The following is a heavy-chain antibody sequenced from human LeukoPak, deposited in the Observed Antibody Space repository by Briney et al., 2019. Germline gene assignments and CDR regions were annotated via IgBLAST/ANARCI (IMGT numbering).Heavy chain of an antibody. CDR2: ISSSSSYI. V-gene: IGHV3-21*01. Sequence: PGGSLRLSCAASGFTFSSYSMNWLRQAPGKGLKWGSSISSSSSYIYYADSVKGRFTISRDNAKNSLYLQMHSMRAEDTAVYYCARDVYGSSGYSTPHWGQGTLVTVSS. CDR3: ARDVYGSSGYSTPH. CDR1: GFTFSSYS. D-gene: IGHD3-22*01. J-gene: IGHJ4*02.